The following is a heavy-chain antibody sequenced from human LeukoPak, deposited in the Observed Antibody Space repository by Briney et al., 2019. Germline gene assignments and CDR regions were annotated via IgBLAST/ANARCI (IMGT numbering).Heavy chain of an antibody. CDR3: ATGGVRGVIIGY. J-gene: IGHJ4*02. D-gene: IGHD3-10*01. Sequence: ASVKVSSKVSVYTLTELTMRWVRQTPGKGLEWMGGFDPEDGETIYAQKFHGRVTMTEDTSTDTAYMELSSLRSEDTAVYYCATGGVRGVIIGYWGQGTLVTVSS. CDR1: VYTLTELT. CDR2: FDPEDGET. V-gene: IGHV1-24*01.